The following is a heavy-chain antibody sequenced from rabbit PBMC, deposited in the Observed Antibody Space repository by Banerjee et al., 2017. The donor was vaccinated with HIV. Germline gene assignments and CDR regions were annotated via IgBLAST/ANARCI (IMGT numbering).Heavy chain of an antibody. CDR2: ILGGSSGST. CDR3: ARDTGTSFSSYGMDL. V-gene: IGHV1S40*01. D-gene: IGHD7-1*01. J-gene: IGHJ6*01. CDR1: GIDFSSYYLDS. Sequence: QSLEESGGDLVKPEGSLTLTCTVSGIDFSSYYLDSMCWVRQAPGKGLEWIACILGGSSGSTYYANWAKGRFTISKTSSTTVTLQMTSLTTADTATYFCARDTGTSFSSYGMDLWGPGTLVTVS.